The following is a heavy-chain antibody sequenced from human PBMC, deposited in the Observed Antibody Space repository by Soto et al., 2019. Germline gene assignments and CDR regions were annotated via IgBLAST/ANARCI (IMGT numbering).Heavy chain of an antibody. V-gene: IGHV3-48*02. CDR3: AREGLYDSSGYYPYYFDY. D-gene: IGHD3-22*01. CDR2: ISSSGSII. J-gene: IGHJ4*02. CDR1: GLAFSRYS. Sequence: GGSLSLSCAASGLAFSRYSMNWVRQAPGKGLEWIAYISSSGSIISYADSVKGRFTISRDNDKNSLHLQMNSLTEEDTAVYFCAREGLYDSSGYYPYYFDYWGLGTLVTVSS.